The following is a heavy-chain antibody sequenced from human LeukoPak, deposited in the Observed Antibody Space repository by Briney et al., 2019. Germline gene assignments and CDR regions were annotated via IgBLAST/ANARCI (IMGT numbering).Heavy chain of an antibody. V-gene: IGHV3-33*01. J-gene: IGHJ4*02. CDR3: ARARGRWLQLTYFDY. Sequence: QPGGSLRLSCAASGFTFSNYGMHWVRQAPGKGLEWVALISFDGSQKYYADSVKGRFTISRDNSKNTLYLQMNSLRAEDTAVYYCARARGRWLQLTYFDYWGQGTLVTVSS. D-gene: IGHD5-24*01. CDR2: ISFDGSQK. CDR1: GFTFSNYG.